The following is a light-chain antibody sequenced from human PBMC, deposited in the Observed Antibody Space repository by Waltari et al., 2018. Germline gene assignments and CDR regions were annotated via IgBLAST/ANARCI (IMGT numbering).Light chain of an antibody. J-gene: IGKJ2*01. Sequence: VLTQSPRPLSVSPGERATLSCRASQSLTKRYLAWYHQKPGQAPRPLIYGASSRAAGIPDRFSGGGSGTDFALTISRLEPEDCAVYYCQQYGRSVMYTFGQGTKLEIK. V-gene: IGKV3-20*01. CDR2: GAS. CDR1: QSLTKRY. CDR3: QQYGRSVMYT.